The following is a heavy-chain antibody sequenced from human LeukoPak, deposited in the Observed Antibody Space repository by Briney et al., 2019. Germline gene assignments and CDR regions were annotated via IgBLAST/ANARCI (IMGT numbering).Heavy chain of an antibody. CDR2: ISSSSSYI. CDR1: GFTFSSYS. J-gene: IGHJ6*04. CDR3: ARDMVRGVIASMDV. Sequence: GGSLRLSCAASGFTFSSYSMNLVRQAPGKGLEWVSSISSSSSYIYYADSVKGRFTISRDNAKNSLYLQMNSLRAEDTAVYYCARDMVRGVIASMDVWGKGTTVTVSS. V-gene: IGHV3-21*01. D-gene: IGHD3-10*01.